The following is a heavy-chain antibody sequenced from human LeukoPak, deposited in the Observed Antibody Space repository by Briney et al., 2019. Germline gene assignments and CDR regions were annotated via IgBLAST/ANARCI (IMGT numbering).Heavy chain of an antibody. V-gene: IGHV3-53*01. D-gene: IGHD3-22*01. CDR3: ARRAGDYSHPYDY. CDR1: RFTFSSYW. Sequence: GGSLRLSYVASRFTFSSYWMTWVRQAPGKGLEGVSFIYSGGNTYYADSVKGRFTISRDNSKNTVHLQMNSLRAEDTAMYYCARRAGDYSHPYDYWGQGTLVTVSS. J-gene: IGHJ4*02. CDR2: IYSGGNT.